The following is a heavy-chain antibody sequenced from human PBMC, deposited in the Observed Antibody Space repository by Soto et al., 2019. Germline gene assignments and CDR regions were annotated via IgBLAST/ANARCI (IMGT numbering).Heavy chain of an antibody. J-gene: IGHJ4*02. CDR2: IYYTGST. Sequence: SETRSLTCTVSGGSISSNSYYWVGIRQPPGKGLEWIGSIYYTGSTYYNTSLKSRVTISVDTSKNQFSLKLISVTASDTAVYYCARLLVSAPFDYWGQGTLVTVSS. D-gene: IGHD2-21*01. V-gene: IGHV4-39*01. CDR1: GGSISSNSYY. CDR3: ARLLVSAPFDY.